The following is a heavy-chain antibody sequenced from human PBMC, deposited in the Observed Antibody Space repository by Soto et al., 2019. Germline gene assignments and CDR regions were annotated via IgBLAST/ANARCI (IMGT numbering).Heavy chain of an antibody. V-gene: IGHV1-69*01. Sequence: QVQLVQSGAAVQKPGSSVKVSCKASGGTFSSYSINWVRQAPGQGLEWMGEIIPIFGTANYAQKFQGRVTITADESTSTAYMELGSLRSEDTAVYYCARDGGRHSGGIDYWGQGTLVTVSS. CDR1: GGTFSSYS. CDR3: ARDGGRHSGGIDY. J-gene: IGHJ4*02. CDR2: IIPIFGTA. D-gene: IGHD1-26*01.